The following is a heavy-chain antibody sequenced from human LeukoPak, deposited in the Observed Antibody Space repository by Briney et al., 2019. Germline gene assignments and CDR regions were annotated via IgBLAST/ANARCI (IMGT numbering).Heavy chain of an antibody. CDR3: ARDGRHLKDY. J-gene: IGHJ4*02. CDR1: GGTFSSYT. V-gene: IGHV1-69*04. Sequence: SVKVSCKASGGTFSSYTISWVRQAPGQGLEWMGRIIPILGIANHAQKFQGRVTITADKSTSTAYMELSSLRSEDTAVYYCARDGRHLKDYWGQGTLVTVSS. D-gene: IGHD3-3*02. CDR2: IIPILGIA.